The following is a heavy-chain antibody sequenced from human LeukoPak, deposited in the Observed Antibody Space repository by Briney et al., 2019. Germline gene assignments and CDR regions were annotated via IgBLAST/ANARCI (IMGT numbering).Heavy chain of an antibody. J-gene: IGHJ4*02. Sequence: ASVKVSCKASGYSFTNYYIHWVRQAPGQGLEWMGIINPSGGSTNFAQKFQGRVTMTTDTSTITVYMELSSLRSEDTAVYYCARWTTTYLDYWGQGTLVTVSS. CDR3: ARWTTTYLDY. D-gene: IGHD4-11*01. CDR1: GYSFTNYY. V-gene: IGHV1-46*01. CDR2: INPSGGST.